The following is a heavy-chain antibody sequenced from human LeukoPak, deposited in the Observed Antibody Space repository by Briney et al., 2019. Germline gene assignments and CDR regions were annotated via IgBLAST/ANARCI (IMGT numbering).Heavy chain of an antibody. J-gene: IGHJ2*01. Sequence: SETLSLTCTVSGGSISSYYWSWIRQPPGKGLEWIGYIYYSGNTNYNPSLKSRVTISVDASKNQFSLKLSSVTAADAAVYYCARVYYSRSYDYWYFDLWGRGTLVTVSS. D-gene: IGHD6-13*01. V-gene: IGHV4-59*01. CDR2: IYYSGNT. CDR3: ARVYYSRSYDYWYFDL. CDR1: GGSISSYY.